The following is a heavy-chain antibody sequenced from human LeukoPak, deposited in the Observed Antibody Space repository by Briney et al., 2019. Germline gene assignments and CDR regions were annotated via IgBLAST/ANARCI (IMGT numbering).Heavy chain of an antibody. J-gene: IGHJ4*02. V-gene: IGHV3-11*04. CDR1: GFTFSDYY. CDR2: ISSSGSTI. CDR3: ARDYYDSSGYYSFDY. D-gene: IGHD3-22*01. Sequence: GGSLRLSCAASGFTFSDYYMSWIRRAPGKGLEWVSYISSSGSTIYYADSVKGRFTISRDNAKNSLYLQMNSLRAEDTAVYYCARDYYDSSGYYSFDYWGQGTLVTVSS.